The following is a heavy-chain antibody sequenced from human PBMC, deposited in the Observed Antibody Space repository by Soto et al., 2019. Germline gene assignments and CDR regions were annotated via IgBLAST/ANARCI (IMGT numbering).Heavy chain of an antibody. V-gene: IGHV4-39*01. D-gene: IGHD1-26*01. CDR2: IKYSGTT. CDR3: ARHGITGSYYDAFDI. CDR1: GGTFGGSRCH. Sequence: SETLSLTCTEAGGTFGGSRCHWGRIRQPPGKGLEWLASIKYSGTTFYNPSLKSRVTLYVDTSKHQFALKLSSVTAAETAVYYCARHGITGSYYDAFDIWGQWTMVTVSS. J-gene: IGHJ3*02.